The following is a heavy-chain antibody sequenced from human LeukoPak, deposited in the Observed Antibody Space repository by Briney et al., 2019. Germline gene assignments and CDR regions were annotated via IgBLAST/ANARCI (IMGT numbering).Heavy chain of an antibody. Sequence: ASVKVSCKASGDTFIINDINWVRQATGQGLEWMGWVNPNSGNTGYAQKFQGRVTMTRNISITTAYMELTDLRSEDTAVYYCARVTAAGTWTFDIWGQGTTVTVSS. CDR1: GDTFIIND. V-gene: IGHV1-8*02. CDR2: VNPNSGNT. J-gene: IGHJ3*02. D-gene: IGHD6-13*01. CDR3: ARVTAAGTWTFDI.